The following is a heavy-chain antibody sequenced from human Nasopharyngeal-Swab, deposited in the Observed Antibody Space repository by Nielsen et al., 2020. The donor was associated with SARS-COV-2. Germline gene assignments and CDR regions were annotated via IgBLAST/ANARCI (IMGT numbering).Heavy chain of an antibody. CDR2: INDYEDRL. V-gene: IGHV3-64D*06. CDR3: VKDLRGRYGFES. D-gene: IGHD3-16*01. J-gene: IGHJ3*02. CDR1: GFTFSIHA. Sequence: GASLKISCSASGFTFSIHAMHWVRQAPGKGLEYVSTINDYEDRLYYADSVEGRFTISRDNSKNTLYLQMSSLRPEDTAVYWCVKDLRGRYGFESWGQGTMVTVSS.